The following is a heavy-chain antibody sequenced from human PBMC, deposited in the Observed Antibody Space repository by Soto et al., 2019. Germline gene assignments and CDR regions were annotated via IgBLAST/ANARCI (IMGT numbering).Heavy chain of an antibody. CDR3: ARDYSSYGPFDY. D-gene: IGHD5-18*01. V-gene: IGHV3-48*01. CDR1: GFTFSSYS. Sequence: EVQLVESGGGLVQPGGSLRLSCAASGFTFSSYSMNWVRQAPRKGLEWVSYISSSSSTIYYADSVKGRFTISRDNAKNSLYLQMNSLRAEDADVYYCARDYSSYGPFDYWGQGTLVTVSS. CDR2: ISSSSSTI. J-gene: IGHJ4*02.